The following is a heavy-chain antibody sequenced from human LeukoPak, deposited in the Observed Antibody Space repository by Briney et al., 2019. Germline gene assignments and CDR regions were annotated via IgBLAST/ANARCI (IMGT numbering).Heavy chain of an antibody. V-gene: IGHV3-23*01. Sequence: PGGSLRLSCAASGFTFSSYAMSWVRQAPGKGLEWVSAISGSGGSTYYADSVKGRFTISRDNSKNTLYLQMNSLRAEDTAVYYCAKAGGWFGELLQTSADNWFDPWGQGTLVTASS. CDR1: GFTFSSYA. D-gene: IGHD3-10*01. CDR3: AKAGGWFGELLQTSADNWFDP. J-gene: IGHJ5*02. CDR2: ISGSGGST.